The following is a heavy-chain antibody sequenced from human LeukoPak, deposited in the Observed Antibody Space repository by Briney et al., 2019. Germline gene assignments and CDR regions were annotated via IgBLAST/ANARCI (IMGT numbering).Heavy chain of an antibody. CDR3: ARDSGGDAFDI. V-gene: IGHV3-33*08. D-gene: IGHD3-16*01. CDR1: GFTFSNAW. CDR2: IWYDGSNK. Sequence: PGGSLRLSCAASGFTFSNAWMSWVRQAPGKGLEWVAVIWYDGSNKYYADSVKGRFTISRDNSKNTLYLQMNSLRAEDTAVYYCARDSGGDAFDIWGQGTMVTVSS. J-gene: IGHJ3*02.